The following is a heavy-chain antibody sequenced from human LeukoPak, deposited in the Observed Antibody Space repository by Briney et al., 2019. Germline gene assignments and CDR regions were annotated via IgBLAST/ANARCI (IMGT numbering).Heavy chain of an antibody. V-gene: IGHV1-8*03. D-gene: IGHD3-3*01. J-gene: IGHJ6*03. CDR1: GYTFTSHD. CDR3: ARGTIYYYYMDV. CDR2: VNPKSGNT. Sequence: ASVKVSCKASGYTFTSHDINWVRPATGQGLEWMGWVNPKSGNTVYAQKFQGRVIFTRNTSISTAYMELSSLRSEDTAVYYCARGTIYYYYMDVWGKGTTVTVSS.